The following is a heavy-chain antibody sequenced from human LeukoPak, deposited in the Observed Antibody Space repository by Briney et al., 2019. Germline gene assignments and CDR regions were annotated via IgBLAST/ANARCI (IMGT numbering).Heavy chain of an antibody. J-gene: IGHJ5*02. D-gene: IGHD6-13*01. CDR3: ARAPKSIAAAGKVSNWFDP. V-gene: IGHV1-2*04. Sequence: GASVKVSCKASGYTFTGYYMHWVRQAPGQRLEWMGWINPNSGGTNYAQKFQGWVTMTRDTSISTAYMELSRLRSDDTAVYYCARAPKSIAAAGKVSNWFDPWGQGTLVTVSS. CDR1: GYTFTGYY. CDR2: INPNSGGT.